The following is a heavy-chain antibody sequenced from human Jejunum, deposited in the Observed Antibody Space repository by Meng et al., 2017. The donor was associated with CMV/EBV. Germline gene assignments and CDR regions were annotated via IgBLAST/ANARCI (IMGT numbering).Heavy chain of an antibody. V-gene: IGHV3-64*01. Sequence: EVQRVDSGGCLVQPGRSLRLSCAASGFTFSNYVMHWVRQAPGKGLEYVSGISSNGGSTYYANSVKGRFIISRDNSKNILYLQMGSLRAEDMAVYYCARVRGYGSDYWGQGTLVTVSS. D-gene: IGHD5-12*01. CDR1: GFTFSNYV. J-gene: IGHJ4*02. CDR3: ARVRGYGSDY. CDR2: ISSNGGST.